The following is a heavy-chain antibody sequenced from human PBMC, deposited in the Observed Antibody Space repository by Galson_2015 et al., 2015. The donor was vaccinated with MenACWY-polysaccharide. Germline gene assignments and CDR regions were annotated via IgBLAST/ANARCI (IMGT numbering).Heavy chain of an antibody. CDR2: INGPSDDT. V-gene: IGHV3-23*01. D-gene: IGHD1-1*01. J-gene: IGHJ3*01. CDR3: AKDHFPRNGISDAFDV. CDR1: VFTFSDYA. Sequence: SLKLSCAASVFTFSDYAMSWVRQAPGKGLEWVSSINGPSDDTPYADYVKGRFTITRDNSKNTLYMQMNSLRAEDTAVYYCAKDHFPRNGISDAFDVWGQGTMVTVSS.